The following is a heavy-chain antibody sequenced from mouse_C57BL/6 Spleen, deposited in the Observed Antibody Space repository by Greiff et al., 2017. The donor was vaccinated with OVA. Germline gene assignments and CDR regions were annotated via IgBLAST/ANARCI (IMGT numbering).Heavy chain of an antibody. J-gene: IGHJ1*03. CDR2: ISDGGSYT. CDR1: GFTFSSYA. CDR3: ARDGYYGSPSPYWYFDV. V-gene: IGHV5-4*01. Sequence: EVHLVESGGGLVKPGGSLKLSCAASGFTFSSYAMSWVRQTPEKRLEWVATISDGGSYTYYPDNVKGRFTISRDNAKNNLYLQMSHLKSEDTAMYYCARDGYYGSPSPYWYFDVWGTGTTVTVSS. D-gene: IGHD1-1*01.